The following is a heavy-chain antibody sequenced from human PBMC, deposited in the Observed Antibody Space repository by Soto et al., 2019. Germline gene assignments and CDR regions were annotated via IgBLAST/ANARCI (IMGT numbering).Heavy chain of an antibody. CDR3: ASADPDYGDYYYGMDV. V-gene: IGHV3-7*01. CDR2: IKQDGSEK. D-gene: IGHD4-17*01. J-gene: IGHJ6*02. Sequence: EVQLVESGGGLVQPGGSLRLSCAASGFTFSSYWMSWVRQDPGKGLEWVANIKQDGSEKYYVDSVKGRFTISRDNAKNYLYLQMNSLRAEDTAVYYCASADPDYGDYYYGMDVWGQGSTVTVSS. CDR1: GFTFSSYW.